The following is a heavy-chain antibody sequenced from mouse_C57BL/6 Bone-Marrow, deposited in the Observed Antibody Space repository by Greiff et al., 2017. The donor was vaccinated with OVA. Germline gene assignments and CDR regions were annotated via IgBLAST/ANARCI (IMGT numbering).Heavy chain of an antibody. CDR3: ARSIVTSYYAMDY. CDR1: AYPFPRSW. D-gene: IGHD2-5*01. V-gene: IGHV1-61*01. J-gene: IGHJ4*01. Sequence: VQLQQPGPELVSPGSSVKLSCKPFAYPFPRSWMDWVKRRPGQGLKWIGNISPSDSETHYNQKFKDKATLTVDKSSSTAYMQLSSLTSEDSAVYYCARSIVTSYYAMDYWGQGTSVTVSS. CDR2: ISPSDSET.